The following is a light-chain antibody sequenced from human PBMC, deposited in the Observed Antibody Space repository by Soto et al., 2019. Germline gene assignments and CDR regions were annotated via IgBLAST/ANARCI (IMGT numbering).Light chain of an antibody. CDR3: QSYDSSLSGSPVV. CDR1: SSNIGAGYD. CDR2: GNS. V-gene: IGLV1-40*01. J-gene: IGLJ2*01. Sequence: QSVLTQPPSVSGAPGQRVTISCPGSSSNIGAGYDVHWYQQLPGTAPKLLIYGNSNRPSGVPDRFSGSKSGTSASLAITGLQAEDEADYYCQSYDSSLSGSPVVFGGGTKLTVL.